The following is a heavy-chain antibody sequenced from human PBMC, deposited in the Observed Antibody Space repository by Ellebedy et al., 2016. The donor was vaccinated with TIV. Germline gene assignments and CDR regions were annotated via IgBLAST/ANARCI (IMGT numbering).Heavy chain of an antibody. CDR2: IYPGDSDT. CDR1: GYSFTSYW. J-gene: IGHJ4*02. V-gene: IGHV5-51*01. Sequence: GESLKISXKGSGYSFTSYWIGWVRQMPGKGLEWVAIIYPGDSDTRYSPSFQGQVTISADKSISTAYLQWSSLKASDTAMYYCARRGAAPGDNWGFDYWGQGTLVTVSS. CDR3: ARRGAAPGDNWGFDY. D-gene: IGHD6-13*01.